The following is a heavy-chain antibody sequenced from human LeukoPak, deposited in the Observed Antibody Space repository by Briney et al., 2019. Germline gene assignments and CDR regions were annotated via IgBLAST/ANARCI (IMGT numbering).Heavy chain of an antibody. D-gene: IGHD5-24*01. CDR3: ASRGDGYNWAFDI. Sequence: GESLQIPCKGSGYSFTSYWIGWVRQMPGKGLEWMGIIYPGDSDTRYSPSFQGQVTISADKSISTAYLQWSSLKASDTAMYYCASRGDGYNWAFDIWGQGTMVTVSS. CDR2: IYPGDSDT. CDR1: GYSFTSYW. V-gene: IGHV5-51*01. J-gene: IGHJ3*02.